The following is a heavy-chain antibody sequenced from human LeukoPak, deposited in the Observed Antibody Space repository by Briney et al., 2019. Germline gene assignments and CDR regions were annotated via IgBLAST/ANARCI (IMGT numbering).Heavy chain of an antibody. CDR1: GFTFSSYE. CDR3: ARADRVGYYYGSGTFSWFDP. J-gene: IGHJ5*02. D-gene: IGHD3-10*01. V-gene: IGHV3-48*03. CDR2: ISSSGSTI. Sequence: GGSLRLSCAASGFTFSSYEMNWVRQAPGKGLEWVSYISSSGSTIYYADSVKGRFTISRDNAKNSLYLQMNSLRAEDTAVYYCARADRVGYYYGSGTFSWFDPWGQGTLVTLSS.